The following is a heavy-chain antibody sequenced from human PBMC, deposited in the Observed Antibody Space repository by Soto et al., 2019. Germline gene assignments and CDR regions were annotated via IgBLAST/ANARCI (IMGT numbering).Heavy chain of an antibody. J-gene: IGHJ4*02. CDR2: INHSGSG. Sequence: SETLSLTCAVYGDYFSGYILTWIRQTPGNGLQWIGQINHSGSGSYNPSLKSQVTISVHTSTSQFSMELSSVTAAATAVYYCARGLITGSHYSGGWYYFDSWGQGTQVTVSS. CDR3: ARGLITGSHYSGGWYYFDS. CDR1: GDYFSGYI. V-gene: IGHV4-34*01. D-gene: IGHD6-19*01.